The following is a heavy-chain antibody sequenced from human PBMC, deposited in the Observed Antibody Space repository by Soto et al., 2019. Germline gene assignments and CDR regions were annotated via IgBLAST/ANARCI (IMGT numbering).Heavy chain of an antibody. V-gene: IGHV3-33*01. CDR3: ARDPAAAPPVGYFQH. D-gene: IGHD6-13*01. J-gene: IGHJ1*01. CDR1: GFTFSSYG. CDR2: IWYDGSNK. Sequence: QVQLVESGGGLVQPGRSLRLSCAASGFTFSSYGMHWVRQAPGKGLEWVAVIWYDGSNKYYADSVKGRFTISRDNSKNTLYLQMNSLRAEDTAVYYCARDPAAAPPVGYFQHWGQGTLVTVSS.